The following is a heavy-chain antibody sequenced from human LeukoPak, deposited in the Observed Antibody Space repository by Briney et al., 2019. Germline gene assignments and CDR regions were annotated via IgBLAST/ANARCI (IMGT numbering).Heavy chain of an antibody. V-gene: IGHV3-49*04. CDR2: ARNRAYGGAT. D-gene: IGHD6-19*01. CDR1: GFTFGDFA. CDR3: SRGSIENGSGWYIDY. Sequence: GRSLRLSCTTSGFTFGDFAVAWVRQPPGKGLEWVGFARNRAYGGATEYAASAKGRFTISRDDSRNIAYLQMDGLKTDDTAVYHCSRGSIENGSGWYIDYWGQGTLVTVSS. J-gene: IGHJ4*02.